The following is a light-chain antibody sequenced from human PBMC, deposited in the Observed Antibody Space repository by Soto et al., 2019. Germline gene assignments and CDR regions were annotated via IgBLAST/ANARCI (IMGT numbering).Light chain of an antibody. CDR1: SGDIGSYNY. CDR2: DVN. J-gene: IGLJ3*02. V-gene: IGLV2-11*01. CDR3: CSYAHTSRG. Sequence: QSALTQPHSVSGSPGPSGTFSFTGTSGDIGSYNYVSWYQFHPGKDPKMIIYDVNKRPSGVPDRFSGSKSGNTASQPISWLHAEDEADYYCCSYAHTSRGFGGGTKVSVL.